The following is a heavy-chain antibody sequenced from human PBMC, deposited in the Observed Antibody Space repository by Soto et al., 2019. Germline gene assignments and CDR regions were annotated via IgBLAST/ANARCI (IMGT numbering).Heavy chain of an antibody. Sequence: QITLKESGPTLVKPTQTLTLTCIFSGFSLSSSGVGVGWIRQPPGKALEWLALIYWDGDKRYSPSLKTRLTITKDTSTHEVVLTMTTLAPVDTGTYYCAHKGGRGAGMDVWGQGTTVTVSS. D-gene: IGHD2-15*01. CDR3: AHKGGRGAGMDV. CDR2: IYWDGDK. CDR1: GFSLSSSGVG. V-gene: IGHV2-5*02. J-gene: IGHJ6*02.